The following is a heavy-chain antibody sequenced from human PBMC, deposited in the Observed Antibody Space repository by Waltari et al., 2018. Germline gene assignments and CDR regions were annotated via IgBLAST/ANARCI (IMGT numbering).Heavy chain of an antibody. CDR1: GYTFTGYY. CDR2: INPNGGGK. D-gene: IGHD6-25*01. Sequence: QVQLVQSGAEVKKPGASVKVSCKASGYTFTGYYMHWVRQAPGQGLEWMGWINPNGGGKNYAQKFQGRVTMTRDTSISTAYMELSRLRSDDTAVYYCASGYPPGVPVDYWGQGTLVTVSS. V-gene: IGHV1-2*02. CDR3: ASGYPPGVPVDY. J-gene: IGHJ4*02.